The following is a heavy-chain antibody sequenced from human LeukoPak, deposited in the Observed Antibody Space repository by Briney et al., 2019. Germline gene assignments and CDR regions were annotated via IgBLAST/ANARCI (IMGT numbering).Heavy chain of an antibody. CDR2: IYYSGST. V-gene: IGHV4-59*01. CDR3: ARGPVTRRYGLWFVV. Sequence: SETLSLTCTGSGGSISSYYWSWIRQPPGKGLEGIGYIYYSGSTNYNPSLKSRVTISVDTSKNQFSLKLSSVTAADTGVYYFARGPVTRRYGLWFVVWGQGTTVTVSS. J-gene: IGHJ6*02. CDR1: GGSISSYY. D-gene: IGHD3-10*01.